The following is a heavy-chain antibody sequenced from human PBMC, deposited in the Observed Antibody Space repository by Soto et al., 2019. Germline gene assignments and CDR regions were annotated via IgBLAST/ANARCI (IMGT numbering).Heavy chain of an antibody. CDR3: ARGGRNSDFDY. CDR2: IWYDGSNK. Sequence: QVQLVESGGGVVQPGRSLRLSCAASGFTFSSYGMHWVRQAPGKGLEWVAVIWYDGSNKYYADSVKGRFTISRDNSKNTLYLQMNSLRAEDTAVYYCARGGRNSDFDYWGQGTLVTVS. J-gene: IGHJ4*02. D-gene: IGHD3-10*01. V-gene: IGHV3-33*01. CDR1: GFTFSSYG.